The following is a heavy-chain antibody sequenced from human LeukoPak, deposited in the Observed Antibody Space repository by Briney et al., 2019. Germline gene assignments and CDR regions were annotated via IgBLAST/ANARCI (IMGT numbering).Heavy chain of an antibody. Sequence: GGSLRLSCAASGFTFSNYGMHWVRQAPGKGLEWVAFIRYDGSNKYYADSVKGRFTISRDNSKNTLYLQMNSLRAEDTAVYYCVQSGHSYGYAEYFQQWGQGTLVTVSS. CDR3: VQSGHSYGYAEYFQQ. D-gene: IGHD5-18*01. V-gene: IGHV3-30*02. CDR1: GFTFSNYG. CDR2: IRYDGSNK. J-gene: IGHJ1*01.